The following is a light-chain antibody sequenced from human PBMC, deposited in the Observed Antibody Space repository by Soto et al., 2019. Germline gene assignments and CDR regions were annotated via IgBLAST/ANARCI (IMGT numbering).Light chain of an antibody. CDR1: SRDVGGYNY. Sequence: QSALTQPASVSGCPGQSITISCTGTSRDVGGYNYVYWYQQHPGKAPKLMIYEVSNRPSGVSNRFSGSKSGNTASLTISGLQAEDEADYYCSSYTSGSTPPYVFGTGTKVTVL. J-gene: IGLJ1*01. CDR3: SSYTSGSTPPYV. V-gene: IGLV2-14*01. CDR2: EVS.